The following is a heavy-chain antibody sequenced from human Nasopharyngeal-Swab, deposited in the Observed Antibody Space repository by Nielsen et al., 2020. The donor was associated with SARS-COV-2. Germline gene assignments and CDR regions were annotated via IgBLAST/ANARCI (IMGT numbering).Heavy chain of an antibody. V-gene: IGHV3-33*01. CDR3: ARVGSSWYGINYYYYMDV. CDR1: GFTFSNYA. CDR2: IWYDGSQK. J-gene: IGHJ6*03. D-gene: IGHD6-13*01. Sequence: GESLKISCAASGFTFSNYAMHWVRQTPGKGLEWVAVIWYDGSQKYYGDSVKGRFTISRDNSKNTVYLQMNSLRAEDTAVYYCARVGSSWYGINYYYYMDVWGKGTTVTVSS.